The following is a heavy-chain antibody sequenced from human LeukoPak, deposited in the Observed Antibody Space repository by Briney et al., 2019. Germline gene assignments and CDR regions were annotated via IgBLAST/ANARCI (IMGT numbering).Heavy chain of an antibody. V-gene: IGHV4-34*01. CDR1: GGSFSGYY. CDR3: ARGVNIRVRGVIITVDWFDP. D-gene: IGHD3-10*01. Sequence: SETLSLTCAVYGGSFSGYYWSWIRQPPGKGLEWIGEINHSGSTNYNPSLKSRVTISVDTSKNQFSLQLNSVTPEDTAVYYCARGVNIRVRGVIITVDWFDPWGQGTLVTVSS. CDR2: INHSGST. J-gene: IGHJ5*02.